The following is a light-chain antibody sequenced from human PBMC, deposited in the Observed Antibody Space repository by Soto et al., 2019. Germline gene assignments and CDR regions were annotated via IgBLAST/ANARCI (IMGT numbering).Light chain of an antibody. Sequence: GLTQSPGPLSLSPGERATLSCRASQTVRNNYLAWYQQKPGQAPRLLIYDASSRATGIPDRFSGSGSGTEFTLTISSLQSEDFAVYYCQQYNDWPQTFGQGTKVDIK. CDR2: DAS. CDR3: QQYNDWPQT. J-gene: IGKJ1*01. CDR1: QTVRNNY. V-gene: IGKV3-20*01.